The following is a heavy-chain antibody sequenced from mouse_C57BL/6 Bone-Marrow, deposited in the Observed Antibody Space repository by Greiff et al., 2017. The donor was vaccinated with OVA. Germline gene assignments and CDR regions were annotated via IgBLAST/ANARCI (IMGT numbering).Heavy chain of an antibody. CDR2: ISSGSSTI. Sequence: EVKLMESGGGLVKPGGSLKLSCAASGFTFSDYGMHWVRQAPEKGLEWVAYISSGSSTIYYADTVKGRSTISRDNANITLFLQLTGLRSEVTAMYYCARSDYYYFDYWGQGTTLTVSS. J-gene: IGHJ2*01. V-gene: IGHV5-17*01. CDR1: GFTFSDYG. D-gene: IGHD2-4*01. CDR3: ARSDYYYFDY.